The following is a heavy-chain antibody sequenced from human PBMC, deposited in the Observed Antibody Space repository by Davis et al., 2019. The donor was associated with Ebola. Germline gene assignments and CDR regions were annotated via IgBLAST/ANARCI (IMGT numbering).Heavy chain of an antibody. J-gene: IGHJ4*02. D-gene: IGHD2-2*01. V-gene: IGHV3-49*03. CDR1: GFTFGAYA. CDR2: IRSKAYGGTT. CDR3: TPDIVVVAD. Sequence: GGSLRLSCTASGFTFGAYAMSWFRQAPGKGLEWVGFIRSKAYGGTTEYAASVKGRFTISRDDSKSIAYLQMNSLKTEDTAVYYCTPDIVVVADWGQGTLVTVSS.